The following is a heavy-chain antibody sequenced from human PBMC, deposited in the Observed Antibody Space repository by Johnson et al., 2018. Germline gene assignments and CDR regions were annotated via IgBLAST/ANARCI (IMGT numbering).Heavy chain of an antibody. J-gene: IGHJ3*01. CDR2: VWNNGILK. V-gene: IGHV3-33*03. D-gene: IGHD2-21*02. CDR3: AKGEVAMTDVGAFDV. Sequence: VQLVETGGGVVQPGTSLRLSCVVSGFNFNDYGIHWVRQAPGKGLEWVAAVWNNGILKNYADSVKGRFTVSRDNFKNTAYLQMDSRRADDTALYYCAKGEVAMTDVGAFDVWGQGTLVTVSS. CDR1: GFNFNDYG.